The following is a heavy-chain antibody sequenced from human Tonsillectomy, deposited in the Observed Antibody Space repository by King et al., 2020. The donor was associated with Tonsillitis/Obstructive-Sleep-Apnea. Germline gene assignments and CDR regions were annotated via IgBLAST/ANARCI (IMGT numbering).Heavy chain of an antibody. CDR2: INPTDSYT. V-gene: IGHV5-10-1*01. CDR1: GYGFTDFC. Sequence: VQLVESGAEVKKPGESLRLSCKGSGYGFTDFCIYWVRHVPGKGLEWMARINPTDSYTNYNPSFRGHVTISFDKSITTAFLQWRSLKASDTAMYYCARRPDYTAGGDGYWGQGTLVTGPS. CDR3: ARRPDYTAGGDGY. J-gene: IGHJ4*02. D-gene: IGHD2-2*02.